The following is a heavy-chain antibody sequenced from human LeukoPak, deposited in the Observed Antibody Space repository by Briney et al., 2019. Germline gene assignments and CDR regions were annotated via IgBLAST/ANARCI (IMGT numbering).Heavy chain of an antibody. CDR3: ARYHCGSTYCPGVDF. CDR2: IWNSGNS. D-gene: IGHD2-2*01. V-gene: IGHV4-31*03. CDR1: AGSINSGGYF. J-gene: IGHJ4*02. Sequence: SETLSLTCTVSAGSINSGGYFWTWVRQHPGEGLEWIGYIWNSGNSYYNPSLSSRVIISADSSKSTSSLKLSSVTAADTAVYYCARYHCGSTYCPGVDFYGQGTLVTVSS.